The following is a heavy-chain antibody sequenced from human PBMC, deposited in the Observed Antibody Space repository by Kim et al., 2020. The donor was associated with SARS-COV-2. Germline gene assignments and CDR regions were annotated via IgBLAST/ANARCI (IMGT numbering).Heavy chain of an antibody. D-gene: IGHD3-22*01. CDR2: ISGSGGST. Sequence: GGSLRLSCAASGFTFSSYAMSWVRQAPGKGLEWVSAISGSGGSTYYADSVKGRFTISRDNSKNTLYLQMNSLRAEDTAVYYCAKDRHRITMIVVGMDVWGQGTTVTVSS. CDR1: GFTFSSYA. V-gene: IGHV3-23*01. J-gene: IGHJ6*02. CDR3: AKDRHRITMIVVGMDV.